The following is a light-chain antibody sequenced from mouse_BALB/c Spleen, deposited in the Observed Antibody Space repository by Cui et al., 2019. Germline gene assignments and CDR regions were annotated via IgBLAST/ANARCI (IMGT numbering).Light chain of an antibody. Sequence: QIVLTQSPAIMSSSPGGKVTMTCSASSSVSYMYWYQQKPGSSPRLLIYDTSSLASGVPVRFSGSGSGTSYSLTISRMEAEDAATYYCQQWSSYPPGTFGGGTKLEIK. CDR1: SSVSY. CDR2: DTS. CDR3: QQWSSYPPGT. V-gene: IGKV4-55*01. J-gene: IGKJ2*01.